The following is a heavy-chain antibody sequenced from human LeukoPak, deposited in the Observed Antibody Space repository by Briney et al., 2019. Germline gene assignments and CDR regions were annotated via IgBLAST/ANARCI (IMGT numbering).Heavy chain of an antibody. CDR1: GGSFSGYY. Sequence: SETLSLTCAVYGGSFSGYYWSWIRQPPGKGLEWIGEINHSGSTNYNPSLKSRVTISVDTSKNQFSLKLSSVTAADTAVYYCARIGSYGAGFWGQGTLVTVSS. V-gene: IGHV4-34*01. J-gene: IGHJ4*02. CDR2: INHSGST. D-gene: IGHD4/OR15-4a*01. CDR3: ARIGSYGAGF.